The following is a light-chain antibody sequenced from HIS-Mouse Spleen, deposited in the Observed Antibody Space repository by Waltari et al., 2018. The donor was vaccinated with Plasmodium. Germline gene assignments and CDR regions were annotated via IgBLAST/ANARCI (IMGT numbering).Light chain of an antibody. CDR3: QQYNSYSST. CDR2: KAS. CDR1: QRISSR. V-gene: IGKV1-5*03. Sequence: DIQMTQSPSTLSASVGDRVSITCRASQRISSRLAWYQPKPGKAPKLMIYKASSLESGVPSRFSSSVSGTEVTLTISSLHPDDFTTYYCQQYNSYSSTFGQGTKVEIK. J-gene: IGKJ1*01.